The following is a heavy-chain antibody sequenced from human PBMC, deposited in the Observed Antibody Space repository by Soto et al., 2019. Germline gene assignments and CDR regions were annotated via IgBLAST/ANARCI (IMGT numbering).Heavy chain of an antibody. CDR2: ISSSSSTI. J-gene: IGHJ6*02. CDR1: GFTFSSYS. CDR3: ATAPMVRGAYYYGMDV. V-gene: IGHV3-48*04. Sequence: PGGSLRLSCTASGFTFSSYSMNWVRQAPGKGLEWVSYISSSSSTIYYADSVKGRFTISRDNAKNSLYLQMNSLRAEDTAVYYCATAPMVRGAYYYGMDVWGQGTTVTVSS. D-gene: IGHD3-10*01.